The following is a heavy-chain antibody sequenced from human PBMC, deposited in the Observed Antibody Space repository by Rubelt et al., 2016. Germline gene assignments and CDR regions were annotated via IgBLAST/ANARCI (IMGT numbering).Heavy chain of an antibody. CDR2: ISGSGII. V-gene: IGHV3-23*01. D-gene: IGHD3-9*01. CDR3: AREVRSSSLVSYFHL. Sequence: EVQLLESGGGLVQPGGCLRLSCVASGFTFNTYAMSCVRQTPAKGLEGLSTISGSGIIYYANSVKGRFTVTRDNSKKTRYRERNSLKVEDTATHDCAREVRSSSLVSYFHLWGRGTLVTVSS. J-gene: IGHJ2*01. CDR1: GFTFNTYA.